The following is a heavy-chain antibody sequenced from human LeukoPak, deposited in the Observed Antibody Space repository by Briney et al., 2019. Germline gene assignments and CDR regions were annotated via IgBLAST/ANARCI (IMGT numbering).Heavy chain of an antibody. V-gene: IGHV3-23*01. CDR2: ISGNGRST. J-gene: IGHJ4*02. D-gene: IGHD2-8*02. Sequence: GGSLRLSCAAPGFTFSSYAMSWVRQAPGKGLEWVSTISGNGRSTYYGDSVKGRFTISRDNSKNTLSLQMNSLRAEDTAVYYCAKEYYVLLVYALGGSFDYWGRGTLVTVSS. CDR3: AKEYYVLLVYALGGSFDY. CDR1: GFTFSSYA.